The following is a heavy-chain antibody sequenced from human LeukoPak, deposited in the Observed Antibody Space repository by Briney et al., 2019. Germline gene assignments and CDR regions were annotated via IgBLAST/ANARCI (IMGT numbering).Heavy chain of an antibody. V-gene: IGHV4-59*08. Sequence: PSETLSLTCTVSGGSISRYYWSWIRQPPGKGLEWIGYIYYSGSTNYNPSLKSRVTISVDTSKNQFSLKLSSVTAADTAVYYCARGLQLAYCGGDCYPRDAFDIWGQGTMVTVSS. CDR2: IYYSGST. CDR3: ARGLQLAYCGGDCYPRDAFDI. CDR1: GGSISRYY. J-gene: IGHJ3*02. D-gene: IGHD2-21*02.